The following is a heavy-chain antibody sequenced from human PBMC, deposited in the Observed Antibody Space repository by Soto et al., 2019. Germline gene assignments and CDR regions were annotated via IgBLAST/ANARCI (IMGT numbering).Heavy chain of an antibody. CDR3: AKDRYSGTYPTDFDY. Sequence: QPGGSLRLSCAGSGFTFSSYGIHWVRQAPGKGLEWVALISYDGGNEKYTESVKDRFTISRDDSHNVAYLQMSSLRTEDTAMYYCAKDRYSGTYPTDFDYWGQGSLVTVSS. D-gene: IGHD1-26*01. J-gene: IGHJ4*02. CDR1: GFTFSSYG. V-gene: IGHV3-30*18. CDR2: ISYDGGNE.